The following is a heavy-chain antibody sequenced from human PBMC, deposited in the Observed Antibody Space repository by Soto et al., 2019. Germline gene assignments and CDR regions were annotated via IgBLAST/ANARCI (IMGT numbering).Heavy chain of an antibody. CDR2: ISGSGGST. V-gene: IGHV3-23*01. CDR1: GFTISSYA. J-gene: IGHJ4*02. D-gene: IGHD6-6*01. CDR3: AKALPRSSSGLAFDY. Sequence: PLGSLTLSCAASGFTISSYAMSWDRQAPGKGLEWVSAISGSGGSTYYADSVKGRFTISRDNSKNTLYLQMNSLRAEDTAVYYCAKALPRSSSGLAFDYWGQGTLVTVSS.